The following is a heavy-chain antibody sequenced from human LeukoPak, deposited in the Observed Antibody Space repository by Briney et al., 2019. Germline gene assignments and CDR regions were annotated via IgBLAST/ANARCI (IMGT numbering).Heavy chain of an antibody. V-gene: IGHV3-23*01. CDR2: ISGSGGST. D-gene: IGHD3-10*01. CDR3: AKVLLWFGALPYYFDY. Sequence: PGGSLRLSCAASGFTFSSYAMSWVRQAPGKRLEWVSAISGSGGSTYYADSVKGRFTIFRDNSKNTLYLQMNSLRAEDTAVYYCAKVLLWFGALPYYFDYWGQGTLVTVSS. J-gene: IGHJ4*02. CDR1: GFTFSSYA.